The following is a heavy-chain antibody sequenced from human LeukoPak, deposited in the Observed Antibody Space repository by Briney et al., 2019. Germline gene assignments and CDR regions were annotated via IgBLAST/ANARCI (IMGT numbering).Heavy chain of an antibody. J-gene: IGHJ4*02. CDR3: ARGGDFSASPTLY. D-gene: IGHD3-10*01. Sequence: PSETLSLTCTVSGGSIGLYYWSWIRQSPGKGLEWIGDVYYSGSTNYNPSLKSRVTLSVDTSTHHFSLRMTSVTAADTAVYFCARGGDFSASPTLYWGQGTLVTVSS. V-gene: IGHV4-59*01. CDR1: GGSIGLYY. CDR2: VYYSGST.